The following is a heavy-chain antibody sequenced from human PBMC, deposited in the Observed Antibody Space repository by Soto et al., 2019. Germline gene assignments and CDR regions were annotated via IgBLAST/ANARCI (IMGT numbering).Heavy chain of an antibody. V-gene: IGHV4-39*01. CDR3: ARRRYYDFWSGYYTGFDY. D-gene: IGHD3-3*01. J-gene: IGHJ4*02. CDR2: IYYSGST. CDR1: GGSISSSSYY. Sequence: QLQLQESGTGLVKPSETLSLTCTVSGGSISSSSYYWGWIRQPPGKGLEWIGSIYYSGSTYYNPSLKGRVTISVDTSKNQFSLKLSAVTAAYSAVYYCARRRYYDFWSGYYTGFDYWGQGTLVTVSS.